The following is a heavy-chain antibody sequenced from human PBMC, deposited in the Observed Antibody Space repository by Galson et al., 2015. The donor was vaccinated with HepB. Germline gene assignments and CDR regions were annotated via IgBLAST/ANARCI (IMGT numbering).Heavy chain of an antibody. J-gene: IGHJ4*02. V-gene: IGHV3-7*01. D-gene: IGHD3-22*01. CDR2: INPDGSGK. CDR3: TRVSILVDFDY. Sequence: SLRLSCAASGFTFSSSWMNWVRQAPGKGLEWVANINPDGSGKYYVDSVKGRFTITRDNAKNSLYLQMSSLRAEDTAVYYCTRVSILVDFDYWGQGTLVTVSS. CDR1: GFTFSSSW.